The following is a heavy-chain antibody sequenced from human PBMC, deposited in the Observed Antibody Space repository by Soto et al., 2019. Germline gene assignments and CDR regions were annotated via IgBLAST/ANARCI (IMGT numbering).Heavy chain of an antibody. J-gene: IGHJ4*02. CDR1: GFTVSNNY. V-gene: IGHV3-66*01. Sequence: EVQLVESGGGLVQPGGSLRLSCAASGFTVSNNYMCWVRQAPGKGLEWVSLIYSGGVTHYADSVRGRFTISRDNSRNTLYLQMNSLRAGDTPVYYCAIRGTTGTTSLWYWGQGTLVTVSS. CDR2: IYSGGVT. CDR3: AIRGTTGTTSLWY. D-gene: IGHD4-17*01.